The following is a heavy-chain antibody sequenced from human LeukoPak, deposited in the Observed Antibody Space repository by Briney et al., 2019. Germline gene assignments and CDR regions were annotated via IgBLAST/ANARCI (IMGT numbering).Heavy chain of an antibody. J-gene: IGHJ4*02. CDR2: IIGTGGT. CDR1: GLTFDTYA. D-gene: IGHD2-2*01. Sequence: GRTLRLSCAAAGLTFDTYAMTWVRQAPGKGQEWVSSIIGTGGTLYADSVKGRFTISRDNSNNTLYLQVNSLRVEDTAIYYCACQREYCSSGRCYFDHWGQGTLVTVSS. V-gene: IGHV3-23*01. CDR3: ACQREYCSSGRCYFDH.